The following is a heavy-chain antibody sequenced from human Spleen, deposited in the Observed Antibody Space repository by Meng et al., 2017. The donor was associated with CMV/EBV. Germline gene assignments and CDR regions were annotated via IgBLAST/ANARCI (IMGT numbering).Heavy chain of an antibody. J-gene: IGHJ6*02. D-gene: IGHD6-6*01. Sequence: GESLKISCAPSGFIFSSYAMHWVRQAPGKGLEWVALVYYDGSNQYYADSVKGRFTISRDNSKNTLYLQMNSLRAEDTAVYYCAKARSSGGHYYYYDMDVWGQGTTVTVSS. V-gene: IGHV3-33*03. CDR3: AKARSSGGHYYYYDMDV. CDR1: GFIFSSYA. CDR2: VYYDGSNQ.